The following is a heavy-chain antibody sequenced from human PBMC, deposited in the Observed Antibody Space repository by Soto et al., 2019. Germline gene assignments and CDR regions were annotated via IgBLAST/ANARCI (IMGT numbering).Heavy chain of an antibody. J-gene: IGHJ3*01. V-gene: IGHV3-23*01. CDR1: GFTFSSYA. CDR3: TKGNYDFSSRGAFDV. CDR2: ISGSGGST. D-gene: IGHD3-3*01. Sequence: EVQLLESGGGLVQPGGSLRLSCAASGFTFSSYAMSWVRQAPGRGLEWVSAISGSGGSTYFPDSVKGRFTISRDNSKNSLFLQTNSLRAEDTAVYYCTKGNYDFSSRGAFDVWGQGTVVTVSS.